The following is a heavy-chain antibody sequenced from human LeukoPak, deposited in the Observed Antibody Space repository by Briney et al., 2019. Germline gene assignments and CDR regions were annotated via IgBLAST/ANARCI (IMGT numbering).Heavy chain of an antibody. V-gene: IGHV3-23*01. CDR3: AKPGYCSGGSCSWYYYGMDV. CDR1: GFTFSNYA. Sequence: GSLRLSCAASGFTFSNYAMSWVRQAPGKGLEWVSAISGSGGGTYYADSVKGRFTISRDNSKNTLYLQMNSLRAEDTAVYYCAKPGYCSGGSCSWYYYGMDVWGQGTTVTVSS. CDR2: ISGSGGGT. J-gene: IGHJ6*02. D-gene: IGHD2-15*01.